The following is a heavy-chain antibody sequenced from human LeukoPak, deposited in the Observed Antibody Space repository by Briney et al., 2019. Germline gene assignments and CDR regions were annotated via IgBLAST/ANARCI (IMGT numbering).Heavy chain of an antibody. D-gene: IGHD4-23*01. CDR2: ISAYNGNT. CDR3: ARDKAVTTEVTQHFQH. Sequence: GASVKVSCKASGYTFTSYGISWVRQAPGQGLEWMGWISAYNGNTNYAQKLQGRVTMTRSTSLSTAYMELSSLRSDDTAVYYCARDKAVTTEVTQHFQHWGQGTLVTVSS. CDR1: GYTFTSYG. V-gene: IGHV1-18*01. J-gene: IGHJ1*01.